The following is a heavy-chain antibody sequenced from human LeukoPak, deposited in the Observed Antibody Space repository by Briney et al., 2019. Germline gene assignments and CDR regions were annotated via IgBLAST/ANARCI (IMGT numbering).Heavy chain of an antibody. Sequence: GGSLRLSCAASGFTFASYSMNWVRQAPGKGLEWVSSISGDSTYIYNAGSVKGRFTISRDNAQASLYLQMISLRANDTAVYYCARVSGRLERQSDLDYWGQGTLVIVSS. D-gene: IGHD1-1*01. V-gene: IGHV3-21*01. CDR3: ARVSGRLERQSDLDY. J-gene: IGHJ4*02. CDR1: GFTFASYS. CDR2: ISGDSTYI.